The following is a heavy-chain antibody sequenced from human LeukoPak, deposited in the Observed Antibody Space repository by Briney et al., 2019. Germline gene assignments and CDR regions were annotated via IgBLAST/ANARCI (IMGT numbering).Heavy chain of an antibody. CDR2: IIPILGIA. D-gene: IGHD2-2*01. J-gene: IGHJ4*02. Sequence: SVKVSCKASGYTFTSYGISWVRQAPGQGLEWMGWIIPILGIANYAQKFQGRVTITADKSTSTAYMELSSLRSEDTAVYYCASGGVRVVPALDYWGQGTLVTVSS. CDR3: ASGGVRVVPALDY. CDR1: GYTFTSYG. V-gene: IGHV1-69*10.